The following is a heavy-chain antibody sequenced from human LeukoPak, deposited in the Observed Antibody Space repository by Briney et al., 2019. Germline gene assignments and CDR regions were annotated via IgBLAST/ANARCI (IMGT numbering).Heavy chain of an antibody. CDR2: IIPIFGTA. CDR3: ATKVRGVMTTLWYYYMDV. V-gene: IGHV1-69*01. CDR1: GGTFSSYA. Sequence: GASVKVSCKASGGTFSSYAISWVRQAPGQGLEWMGGIIPIFGTANYAQKFQGRVTITADESTSTAYMELSSPRSEDTAVYYCATKVRGVMTTLWYYYMDVWGKGTTVTVSS. D-gene: IGHD3-10*01. J-gene: IGHJ6*03.